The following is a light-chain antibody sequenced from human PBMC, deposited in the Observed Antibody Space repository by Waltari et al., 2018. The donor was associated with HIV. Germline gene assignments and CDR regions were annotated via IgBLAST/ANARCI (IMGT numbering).Light chain of an antibody. CDR2: EGS. V-gene: IGLV2-8*01. Sequence: QSALTQPPSASGSPGQSVTISCTGTSSDVGGYDYVSWYQHHPGKGPRLIMYEGSKRPSGFPDRFSGFKSGNTASLSVSGRQTEDDADYYCTSYAGSGEYVFGTGTKVTVL. J-gene: IGLJ1*01. CDR3: TSYAGSGEYV. CDR1: SSDVGGYDY.